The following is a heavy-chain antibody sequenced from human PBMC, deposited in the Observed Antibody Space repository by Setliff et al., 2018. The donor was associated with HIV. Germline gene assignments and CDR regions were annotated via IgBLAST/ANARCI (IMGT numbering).Heavy chain of an antibody. CDR3: ATPGVGAGAFDI. CDR2: VSVYNGNT. V-gene: IGHV1-18*01. Sequence: ASVKVSCKSSGYSFGSYGINWVRQAPGQGLEWMGWVSVYNGNTKYAENFQDRLTLTTDASTGTGFMELRGLRSDDTAVYYCATPGVGAGAFDIWGRGTMVTVSS. J-gene: IGHJ3*02. D-gene: IGHD3-10*01. CDR1: GYSFGSYG.